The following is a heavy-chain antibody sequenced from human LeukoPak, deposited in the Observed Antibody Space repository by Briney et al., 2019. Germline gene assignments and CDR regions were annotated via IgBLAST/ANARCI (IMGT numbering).Heavy chain of an antibody. CDR3: ARHMSVSYDAFDL. CDR1: GGSISSYY. V-gene: IGHV4-59*01. CDR2: IYCSGST. Sequence: SETLSLTCTVSGGSISSYYWGWIRQPPGKGLEWIGYIYCSGSTNYNPSLKSRVTISVDTSKNQFSLKLSSVTAADTAVYYCARHMSVSYDAFDLWGRGTTVTVSS. D-gene: IGHD3-10*01. J-gene: IGHJ3*01.